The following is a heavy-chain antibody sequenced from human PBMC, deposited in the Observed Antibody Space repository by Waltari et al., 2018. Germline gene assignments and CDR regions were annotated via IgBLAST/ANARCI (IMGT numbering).Heavy chain of an antibody. V-gene: IGHV1-2*02. CDR3: ARDRQLLRAGYYYYYMDV. CDR1: GYTFTGYY. J-gene: IGHJ6*03. D-gene: IGHD2-15*01. Sequence: QVQLVQSGAEVKKPGASVKVSCKASGYTFTGYYMHWVRQAPGQGLEWMGWINPNSGGTNYAQKFQGRVTMTRDTSISTAYMELSRLRSDDTAVYYCARDRQLLRAGYYYYYMDVWGKGTTVTISS. CDR2: INPNSGGT.